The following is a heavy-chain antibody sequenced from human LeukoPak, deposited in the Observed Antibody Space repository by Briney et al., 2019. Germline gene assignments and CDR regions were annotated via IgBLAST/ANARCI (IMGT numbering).Heavy chain of an antibody. D-gene: IGHD5-24*01. CDR2: IIPIFGTA. V-gene: IGHV1-69*13. CDR1: GGTFSSYA. Sequence: WASVKVSCKASGGTFSSYAISWVRQAPGQGLEWMGGIIPIFGTANYAQKFQGRVTITADESTSTAYMELSSLRSEDTAVYYCARSPYDYNNWFDPWGQGTLVTVSS. CDR3: ARSPYDYNNWFDP. J-gene: IGHJ5*02.